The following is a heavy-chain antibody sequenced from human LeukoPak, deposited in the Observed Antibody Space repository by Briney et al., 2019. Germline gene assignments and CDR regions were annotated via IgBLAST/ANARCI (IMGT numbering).Heavy chain of an antibody. CDR2: ISAYNGNT. Sequence: GASVKVSCKASGYTFTSYGISWVRQAPGQGLEWMGWISAYNGNTNYAQKLQGRVTMTTDTSTSTAYMELRSLRSDDTAVYYCARERASGGSCYEIDYWGQGTLVTVSS. D-gene: IGHD2-15*01. CDR1: GYTFTSYG. CDR3: ARERASGGSCYEIDY. J-gene: IGHJ4*02. V-gene: IGHV1-18*01.